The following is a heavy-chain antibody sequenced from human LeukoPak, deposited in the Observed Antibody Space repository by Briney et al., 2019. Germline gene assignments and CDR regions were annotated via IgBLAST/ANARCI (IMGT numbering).Heavy chain of an antibody. CDR3: ARDFFFGAGYYMSY. Sequence: ASVKVPCKASGYTFTSYGISWVRQAPGQGLEWMGWISAYNGNTNYAQKLQGRVTMTTDTSTSTAYMELRSLRSDDTAVYYCARDFFFGAGYYMSYWGQGTLVTVSS. CDR1: GYTFTSYG. V-gene: IGHV1-18*01. D-gene: IGHD3-22*01. CDR2: ISAYNGNT. J-gene: IGHJ4*02.